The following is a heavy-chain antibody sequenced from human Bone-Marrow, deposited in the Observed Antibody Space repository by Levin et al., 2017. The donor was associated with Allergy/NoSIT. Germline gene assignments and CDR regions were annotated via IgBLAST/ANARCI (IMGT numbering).Heavy chain of an antibody. CDR2: ISSSSSTI. CDR3: ARDPNALPAAISGMDV. CDR1: GFTFSSYW. D-gene: IGHD2-2*02. Sequence: GGSLRLSCAASGFTFSSYWMSWVRQAPGKGLEWVSYISSSSSTIYYADSVKGRFTISRDNAKNSLYLQMNSLRAEDTAVYYCARDPNALPAAISGMDVWGQGTTVTVSS. V-gene: IGHV3-48*01. J-gene: IGHJ6*02.